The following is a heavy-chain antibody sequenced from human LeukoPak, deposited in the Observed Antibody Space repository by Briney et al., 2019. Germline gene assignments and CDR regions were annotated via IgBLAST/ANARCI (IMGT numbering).Heavy chain of an antibody. CDR2: IYPGDSDT. D-gene: IGHD2-2*02. CDR3: ARRGDHCSSTSCYTGIDY. V-gene: IGHV5-51*01. Sequence: HGESLKISCKGSGYSFTSYWIGWVRQMPGKGLEWMGIIYPGDSDTRYSPSFQGQVTISADKSISTAYLQWSSLKASDTAMYYCARRGDHCSSTSCYTGIDYWGQGTLVTVSS. J-gene: IGHJ4*02. CDR1: GYSFTSYW.